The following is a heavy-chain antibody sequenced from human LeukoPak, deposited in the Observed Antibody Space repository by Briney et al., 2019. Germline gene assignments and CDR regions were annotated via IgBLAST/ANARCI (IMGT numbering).Heavy chain of an antibody. CDR1: GYTFTGYY. J-gene: IGHJ4*02. D-gene: IGHD2-2*01. CDR2: INPNSGDT. Sequence: ASVKVSCKASGYTFTGYYVHWVRQAPGQGLEWMGRINPNSGDTNYAQKFQGRVTMTRDTSISTAYMELSRLRSDDTAVYYCARDEGVLALVLDYWGQGTLVTVSS. V-gene: IGHV1-2*06. CDR3: ARDEGVLALVLDY.